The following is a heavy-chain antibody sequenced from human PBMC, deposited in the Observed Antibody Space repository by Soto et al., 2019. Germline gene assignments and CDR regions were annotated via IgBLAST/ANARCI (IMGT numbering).Heavy chain of an antibody. CDR3: ANGKALYYYDSSGYWDAFDI. D-gene: IGHD3-22*01. J-gene: IGHJ3*02. V-gene: IGHV3-30*18. CDR1: GFTFSGYG. CDR2: ISYDGSNK. Sequence: GGFLRLSCAASGFTFSGYGLHGVGQSPGKGLEWVAVISYDGSNKYYADSVKGRFTISRDNSKNTLYLQMHSLRAEDTAVYYCANGKALYYYDSSGYWDAFDIWGQGTMVTVSS.